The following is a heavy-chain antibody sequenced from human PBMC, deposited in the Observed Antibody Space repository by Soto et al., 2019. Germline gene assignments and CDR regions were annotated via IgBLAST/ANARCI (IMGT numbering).Heavy chain of an antibody. CDR2: IWYDGSNK. CDR1: GFTFSSYG. CDR3: ARARVGDGYNSPGAY. J-gene: IGHJ4*02. Sequence: QVQLVESGGGVVQPGRSLRLSCAASGFTFSSYGMHWVRQAPGKGLEWVAVIWYDGSNKNYADSVKGRFIISRDNSKNTLYLQMNSLRAEDTAVYYCARARVGDGYNSPGAYWGQGTLVTVSS. D-gene: IGHD5-12*01. V-gene: IGHV3-33*01.